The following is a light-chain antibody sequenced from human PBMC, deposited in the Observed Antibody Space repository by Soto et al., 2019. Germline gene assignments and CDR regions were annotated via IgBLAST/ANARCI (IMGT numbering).Light chain of an antibody. CDR2: DVS. V-gene: IGLV2-14*01. CDR3: SSYTGSSTVV. J-gene: IGLJ2*01. Sequence: QSALTQPASVSGSPGQSIAFSCTGTSSDIGDYKYVSWYQQHPGKAPKLMIYDVSNRPSGVSNRFSGSMSGNTASLTISGLQPEDEAAYYCSSYTGSSTVVFGGGTK. CDR1: SSDIGDYKY.